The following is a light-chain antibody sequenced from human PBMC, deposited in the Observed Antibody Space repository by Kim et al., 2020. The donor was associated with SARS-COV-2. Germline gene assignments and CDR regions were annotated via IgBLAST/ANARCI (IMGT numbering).Light chain of an antibody. CDR2: QDR. V-gene: IGLV3-1*01. CDR3: QAWNNITAV. J-gene: IGLJ2*01. CDR1: KLGDKY. Sequence: SYELTQPPSVSVSPGQTASIACSGDKLGDKYACWYQQKPGQSPVSVIYQDRKRPSGIPERFSGSNSGNTATLTISGTQAMDEADYYCQAWNNITAVFGGGTQLTVL.